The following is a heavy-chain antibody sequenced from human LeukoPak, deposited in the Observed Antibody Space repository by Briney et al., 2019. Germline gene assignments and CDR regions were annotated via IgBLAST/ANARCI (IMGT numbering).Heavy chain of an antibody. CDR1: GYTFTSYG. V-gene: IGHV1-18*01. D-gene: IGHD1-1*01. CDR2: ITAYNGKT. J-gene: IGHJ5*02. Sequence: ASVQVSCKASGYTFTSYGITWVRQAPGQGLEWVGWITAYNGKTNYAQKVQDRMTMTTETSTSTAYMEIRNLRSDDTAVYYCARAPERLGWFDPWGQGTLVTVSS. CDR3: ARAPERLGWFDP.